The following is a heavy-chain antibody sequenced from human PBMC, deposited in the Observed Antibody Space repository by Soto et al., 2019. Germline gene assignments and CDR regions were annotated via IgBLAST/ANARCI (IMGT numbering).Heavy chain of an antibody. V-gene: IGHV1-8*01. D-gene: IGHD6-6*01. CDR3: ARGRLIAARARGWFDP. CDR1: GYTFTSYD. J-gene: IGHJ5*02. CDR2: MNPNSGNT. Sequence: QVQLVQSGAEVKKPGASVQVSCKASGYTFTSYDINWVRQATGQGLEWMGWMNPNSGNTGYAQKFQGRVTMTRNTSLSTAYMGLSSLRSEDTAVYYCARGRLIAARARGWFDPWGQGTLVTVSS.